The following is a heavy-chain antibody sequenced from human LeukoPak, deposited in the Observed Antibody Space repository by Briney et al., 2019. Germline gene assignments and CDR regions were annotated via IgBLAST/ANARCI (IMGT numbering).Heavy chain of an antibody. D-gene: IGHD4-23*01. CDR3: AKLGNSNPLRLPFDY. Sequence: GRSLRLSCAASGFTFSSYAMSWVRQAPGKGLEWVSTITGTGGSTYYADSVRGRFTISRDNSKNTLYLQMNSLRAEDTAVYYCAKLGNSNPLRLPFDYWAREPWSPSPQ. CDR1: GFTFSSYA. V-gene: IGHV3-23*01. J-gene: IGHJ4*02. CDR2: ITGTGGST.